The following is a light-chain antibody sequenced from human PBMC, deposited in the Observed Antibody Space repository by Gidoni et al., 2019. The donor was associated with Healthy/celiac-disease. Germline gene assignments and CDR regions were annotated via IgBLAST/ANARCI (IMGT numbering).Light chain of an antibody. CDR3: QQSYNTPPT. J-gene: IGKJ1*01. V-gene: IGKV1-39*01. Sequence: DMQMQPSPSSLSASVGDRVTITCRASQSISSYLYWYQQKPGKAPKLLIYAASSLQSGVPSRFSGSGSGTDFTLTISSLQPEDFATYYCQQSYNTPPTFGQGTKVEIK. CDR1: QSISSY. CDR2: AAS.